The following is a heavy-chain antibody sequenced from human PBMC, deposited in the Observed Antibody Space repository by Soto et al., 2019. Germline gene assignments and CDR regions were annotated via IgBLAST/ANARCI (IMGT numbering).Heavy chain of an antibody. CDR2: IYYSGST. CDR3: ARGLGQRWLQWALDY. D-gene: IGHD5-12*01. J-gene: IGHJ4*02. Sequence: PSETLSLTCTVSGGSVSSGSYYWSWIRQPPGKGLEWIGYIYYSGSTNYNPSLKSRVTISVDTSKNQFSLKLSSVTAADTAVYYCARGLGQRWLQWALDYWGQGTLVTVSS. V-gene: IGHV4-61*01. CDR1: GGSVSSGSYY.